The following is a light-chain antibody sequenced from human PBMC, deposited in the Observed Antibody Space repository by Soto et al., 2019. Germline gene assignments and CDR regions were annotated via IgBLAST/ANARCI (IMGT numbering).Light chain of an antibody. CDR1: QSINRW. CDR3: QEYNTYSWA. V-gene: IGKV1-5*01. J-gene: IGKJ1*01. Sequence: DIQMSQSPSSLSASIVDSVTITFRASQSINRWLAWYQQKPGRAPKLLIYDASSLQSGVPSRFSGSGSGTEFALTISSLQPDDFATYHCQEYNTYSWAFGQGTKWIS. CDR2: DAS.